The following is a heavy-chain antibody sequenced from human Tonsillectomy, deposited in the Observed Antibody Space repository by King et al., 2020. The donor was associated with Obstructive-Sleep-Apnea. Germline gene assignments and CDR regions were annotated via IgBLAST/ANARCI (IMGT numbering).Heavy chain of an antibody. CDR3: ARGSYDSSGYYYWYFDL. Sequence: QLVQSGGGVVQPGRSLRLSCAASGFTFSSYTMHWVRQAPGKGLEWVAVISYDGSNKYYAHSVKGRFTISRDNSKNTLYLQMNSLRTEDTAVYYCARGSYDSSGYYYWYFDLWGRGTLVTVSS. V-gene: IGHV3-30-3*01. CDR2: ISYDGSNK. D-gene: IGHD3-22*01. CDR1: GFTFSSYT. J-gene: IGHJ2*01.